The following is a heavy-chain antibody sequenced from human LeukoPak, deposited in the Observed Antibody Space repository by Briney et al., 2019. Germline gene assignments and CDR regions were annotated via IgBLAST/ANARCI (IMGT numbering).Heavy chain of an antibody. V-gene: IGHV3-23*01. CDR1: GFTFSSYA. CDR2: ISGSGGST. CDR3: AKVRGDGRAAIDF. D-gene: IGHD2-21*02. Sequence: GGSLRLSCAASGFTFSSYAMSWVRQAPGKGLDWLSTISGSGGSTHYADSVKGRFTISRDNSKNTLSLQMNSLRADDTALYYCAKVRGDGRAAIDFWGQGTQVTVSS. J-gene: IGHJ4*02.